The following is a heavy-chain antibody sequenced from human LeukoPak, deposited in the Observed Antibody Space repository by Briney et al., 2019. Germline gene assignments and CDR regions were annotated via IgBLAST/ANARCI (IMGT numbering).Heavy chain of an antibody. V-gene: IGHV3-74*01. J-gene: IGHJ4*02. Sequence: PGGSLRLSCAASGFTFSSCWMHWVRQDPGKGLVWVSLINTDGSSTTYADSVKGRFTISRDNAKNTLYLQMNSLRAEDTAVYYCARVGGSSSVDFWGQGTLGTVSS. CDR1: GFTFSSCW. CDR3: ARVGGSSSVDF. CDR2: INTDGSST. D-gene: IGHD6-13*01.